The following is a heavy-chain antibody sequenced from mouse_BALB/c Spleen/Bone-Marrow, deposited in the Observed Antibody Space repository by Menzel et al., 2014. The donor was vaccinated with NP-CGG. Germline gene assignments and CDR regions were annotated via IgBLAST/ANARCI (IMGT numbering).Heavy chain of an antibody. D-gene: IGHD4-1*01. CDR1: GYAFXNYL. V-gene: IGHV1-54*01. CDR2: INPGSGGT. J-gene: IGHJ4*01. Sequence: QVQLQQSGAELVRPGTSVKVSCKASGYAFXNYLIEWVKQRPGQGLEWIGVINPGSGGTNYNEKFKAKATLTADKSSSTAYMQLSSLTSGDSAVYFCARCLTGTSAMDYWGQGTSVTVSS. CDR3: ARCLTGTSAMDY.